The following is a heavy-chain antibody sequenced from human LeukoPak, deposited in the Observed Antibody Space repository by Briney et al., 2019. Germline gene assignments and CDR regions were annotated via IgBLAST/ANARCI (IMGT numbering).Heavy chain of an antibody. Sequence: ASVTVSCKASGYTFTSYYMHWARQAPGQGLEWVGIINPSGGSTSYAQKFQGRVTMTRDTSTSTVYMELSSLRSEDTAVYYCALSPSYGSGSSSSDYWGQGTLVTVSS. CDR2: INPSGGST. V-gene: IGHV1-46*01. CDR3: ALSPSYGSGSSSSDY. CDR1: GYTFTSYY. J-gene: IGHJ4*02. D-gene: IGHD3-10*01.